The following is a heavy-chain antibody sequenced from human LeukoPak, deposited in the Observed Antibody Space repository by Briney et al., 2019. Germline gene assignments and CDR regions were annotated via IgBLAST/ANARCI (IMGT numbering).Heavy chain of an antibody. J-gene: IGHJ6*03. V-gene: IGHV1-2*02. CDR3: ARDPNGEVVVHYYMDV. D-gene: IGHD3-22*01. CDR1: EYTFTGYY. CDR2: INPNSGGT. Sequence: GASVKVSCKASEYTFTGYYMHWVRQAPGQGLEWMGWINPNSGGTNYAQKFQGRVTMTRDTSISTAYMELSSLRSDDTAVYYCARDPNGEVVVHYYMDVWGKGTTVTISS.